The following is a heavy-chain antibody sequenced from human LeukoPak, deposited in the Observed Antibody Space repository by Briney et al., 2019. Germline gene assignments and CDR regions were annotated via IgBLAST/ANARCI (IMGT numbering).Heavy chain of an antibody. J-gene: IGHJ5*02. Sequence: GGSLRLSCAASGFTFDDYGMSWVRQAPGKGLEWVSGINWNGGSTGYADSVKGRFTISRDNAKNSLYLQMNSLRAEDTALYYCARGQRIIAAAIPNWFDPWGQGTLVTVSS. CDR3: ARGQRIIAAAIPNWFDP. V-gene: IGHV3-20*04. D-gene: IGHD6-13*01. CDR2: INWNGGST. CDR1: GFTFDDYG.